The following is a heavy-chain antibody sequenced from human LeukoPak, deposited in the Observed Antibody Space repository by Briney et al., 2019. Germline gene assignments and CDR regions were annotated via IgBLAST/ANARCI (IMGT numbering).Heavy chain of an antibody. CDR1: GGSISSYY. Sequence: SETLSLTCTVSGGSISSYYWSWIRQPAGKGLEWIGRIYTSGSTNYNPSLKSRVTISVDKSKNQFSLKLSSVTAADTAVYYCARGYSYGYYFDYRGKGTLVTVSS. J-gene: IGHJ4*02. CDR3: ARGYSYGYYFDY. V-gene: IGHV4-4*07. CDR2: IYTSGST. D-gene: IGHD5-18*01.